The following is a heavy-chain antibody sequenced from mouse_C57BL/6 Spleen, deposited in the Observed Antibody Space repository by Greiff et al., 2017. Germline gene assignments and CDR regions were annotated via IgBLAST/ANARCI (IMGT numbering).Heavy chain of an antibody. CDR3: ARIHDYDEGGAY. D-gene: IGHD2-4*01. CDR1: GFSLTSYG. CDR2: IWSGGST. J-gene: IGHJ3*01. Sequence: QVQLKQSGPGLVQPSGFSLTSYGVHWVRQSPGKGLEWLGVIWSGGSTDYNAAFISRLSISKDNSKSQVFFKMNSLQADDTAIYYCARIHDYDEGGAYWGQGTLVTVSA. V-gene: IGHV2-2*01.